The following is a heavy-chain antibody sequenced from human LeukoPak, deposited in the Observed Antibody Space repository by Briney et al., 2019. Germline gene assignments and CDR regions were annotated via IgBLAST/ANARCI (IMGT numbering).Heavy chain of an antibody. CDR2: IIPMLGTP. Sequence: SVKVCCKAPGGTFNRYIISWVRQAPGQGLEWRGRIIPMLGTPDYAQKFQGRITIIADKSTNTASVDLSSLRFEDTAVYYCASGGVVTNPWGQYQFDYWGQGTLVTVSS. D-gene: IGHD3-22*01. V-gene: IGHV1-69*08. J-gene: IGHJ4*02. CDR1: GGTFNRYI. CDR3: ASGGVVTNPWGQYQFDY.